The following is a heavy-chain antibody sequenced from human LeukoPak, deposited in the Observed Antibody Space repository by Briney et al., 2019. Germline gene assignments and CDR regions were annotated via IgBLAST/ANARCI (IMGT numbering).Heavy chain of an antibody. D-gene: IGHD2-15*01. V-gene: IGHV3-30*18. CDR2: ISYDGSNK. CDR1: GFTFSSYG. CDR3: AKVRYCSGGNCYPDDN. J-gene: IGHJ4*02. Sequence: GGSLRLSCAASGFTFSSYGMHWVRQAPGKGLEWVAVISYDGSNKYYADSVKGRFTISRDNSKNTLYLQMNSLRAEDTAVYYCAKVRYCSGGNCYPDDNWGQGTLVSVSS.